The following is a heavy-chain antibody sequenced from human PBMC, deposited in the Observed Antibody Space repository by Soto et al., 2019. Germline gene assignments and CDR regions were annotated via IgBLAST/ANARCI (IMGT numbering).Heavy chain of an antibody. CDR1: GVSISSNNYY. Sequence: QLQLQESGPGLVKPSETLSLTCTVSGVSISSNNYYWGGSRHPPGEGLGRIGSTYYSGSNYYNPSLKGRVIIAVDRYKSQYSLKLVSVTAADTAVYYCARRQRALSPCDSGGQGTLVT. D-gene: IGHD3-3*02. J-gene: IGHJ5*01. V-gene: IGHV4-39*01. CDR3: ARRQRALSPCDS. CDR2: TYYSGSN.